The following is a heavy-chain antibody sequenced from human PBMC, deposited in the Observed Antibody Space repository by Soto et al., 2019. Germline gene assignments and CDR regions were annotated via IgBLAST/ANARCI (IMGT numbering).Heavy chain of an antibody. CDR2: IYYSGST. CDR3: ARGGAYYYDSSGYY. D-gene: IGHD3-22*01. V-gene: IGHV4-30-4*01. J-gene: IGHJ4*02. Sequence: QVQLQESGPGLVKPSQTLSLTCTVSGGSISSGDYYWRWIRQPPGKGLEWIGYIYYSGSTYYTPSLKSRVTISVDTSKNQFSLKLSSVTAADTAVYYCARGGAYYYDSSGYYWGQGTLVTVSS. CDR1: GGSISSGDYY.